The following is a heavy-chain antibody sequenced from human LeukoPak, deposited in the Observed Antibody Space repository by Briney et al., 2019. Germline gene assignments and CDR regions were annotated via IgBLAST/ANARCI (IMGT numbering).Heavy chain of an antibody. Sequence: ASVKLSCKSSGYTFTSYGISWVRQAPGQGLEWMGWISAYNGNTNYAQKPQGRVTMTTDTSTSTAYMELRSLRSDDTAVYYCARDKGHYYDSSGYLDYWGQGTLVTVSS. CDR3: ARDKGHYYDSSGYLDY. CDR2: ISAYNGNT. V-gene: IGHV1-18*01. J-gene: IGHJ4*02. D-gene: IGHD3-22*01. CDR1: GYTFTSYG.